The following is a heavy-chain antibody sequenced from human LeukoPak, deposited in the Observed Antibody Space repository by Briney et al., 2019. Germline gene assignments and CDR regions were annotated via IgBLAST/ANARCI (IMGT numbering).Heavy chain of an antibody. CDR2: INHSGST. CDR1: GGSFSGYY. J-gene: IGHJ4*02. V-gene: IGHV4-34*01. CDR3: ARGPYSSSWYD. D-gene: IGHD6-13*01. Sequence: PSETLSLTCTVYGGSFSGYYWSWIRQPPGQGLEWVGEINHSGSTNYNPSLKSRVTISVDTSKNQFSLKLSSVTAADTAVYYCARGPYSSSWYDWGQGTLVTVSS.